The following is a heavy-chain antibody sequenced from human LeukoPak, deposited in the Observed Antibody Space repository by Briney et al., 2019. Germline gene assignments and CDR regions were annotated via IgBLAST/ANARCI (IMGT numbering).Heavy chain of an antibody. J-gene: IGHJ4*02. CDR2: ISGSSSTI. CDR3: ARDTTTVTTPYFDY. Sequence: GGSLRLSCTASGFTFGDYAMSWFRQAPGKGLEWVSYISGSSSTIYYADSVKGRFTISRDNAKNSLYLQMNSLRAEDTAVYYCARDTTTVTTPYFDYWGQGTLVTVSS. V-gene: IGHV3-48*01. D-gene: IGHD4-17*01. CDR1: GFTFGDYA.